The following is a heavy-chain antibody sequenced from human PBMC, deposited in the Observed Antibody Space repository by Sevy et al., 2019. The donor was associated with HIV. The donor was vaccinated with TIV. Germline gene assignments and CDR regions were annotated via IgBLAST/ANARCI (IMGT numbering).Heavy chain of an antibody. V-gene: IGHV1-18*01. CDR3: ARDEYNWNGPPYYYYGMDV. J-gene: IGHJ6*02. CDR2: ISDYNGNT. D-gene: IGHD1-1*01. Sequence: ASVKVSCKASGYTFTSYGISWVRHAPGQGLEWMGWISDYNGNTNYAQKLQGRVTMTTDTSTSTAYMELRSLRSDDTAAYYCARDEYNWNGPPYYYYGMDVWGQGTTVTVSS. CDR1: GYTFTSYG.